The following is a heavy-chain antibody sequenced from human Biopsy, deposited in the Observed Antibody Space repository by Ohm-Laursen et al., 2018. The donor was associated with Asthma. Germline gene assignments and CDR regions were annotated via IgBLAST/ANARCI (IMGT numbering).Heavy chain of an antibody. V-gene: IGHV4-30-4*02. D-gene: IGHD6-19*01. Sequence: SDTLSLTCTVSGASIKTDDHYWSWLRQPPRKGLEWFGFIHYSGSTSYNPSLKGGVTISVDTSKNQFSLKLSSVTAADTAVYYCARASVAASSNWFDPWGQGTLVTVSS. CDR1: GASIKTDDHY. J-gene: IGHJ5*02. CDR3: ARASVAASSNWFDP. CDR2: IHYSGST.